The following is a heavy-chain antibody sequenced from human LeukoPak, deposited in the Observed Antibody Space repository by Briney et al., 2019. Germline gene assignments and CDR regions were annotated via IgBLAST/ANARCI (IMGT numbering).Heavy chain of an antibody. V-gene: IGHV4-61*01. CDR1: SGSVSSGTYY. D-gene: IGHD2-15*01. Sequence: SETLSLTCTVSSGSVSSGTYYWSWIRQPPGKGLEWIGYIYYSGSTHYNPSLKSRVIISVDTSKNQFSLKLSSVTAADTAVYYCARQGIYCSGSTCYSGVANWFDPWGQGTLVTVSS. J-gene: IGHJ5*02. CDR2: IYYSGST. CDR3: ARQGIYCSGSTCYSGVANWFDP.